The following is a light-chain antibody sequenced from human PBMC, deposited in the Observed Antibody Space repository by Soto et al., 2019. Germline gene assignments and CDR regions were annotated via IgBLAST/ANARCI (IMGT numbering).Light chain of an antibody. J-gene: IGKJ5*01. Sequence: EIVLTQSPGTLSLSPGERATLSCRASQSVSSSYLAWYQQKPGQAPRLLIYGASSRATGIPDRFSGSGSGTDFTLNISRLEPGDFAVYYCQQFDTSPPSTFGQGTRLEIK. V-gene: IGKV3-20*01. CDR2: GAS. CDR1: QSVSSSY. CDR3: QQFDTSPPST.